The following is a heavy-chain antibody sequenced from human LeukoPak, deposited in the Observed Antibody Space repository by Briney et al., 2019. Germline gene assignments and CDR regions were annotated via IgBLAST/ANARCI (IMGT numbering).Heavy chain of an antibody. V-gene: IGHV3-23*01. CDR1: GFAFSDYY. CDR2: ISGYGGNT. J-gene: IGHJ5*02. Sequence: GGSLRLSCAASGFAFSDYYMGWMREAPGKGGEWVSVISGYGGNTYYADSVKGRFTISRDNSKNTLYLQMNSLRAEDTAVYYCAKESPQFDLWGQGTLVTVSS. CDR3: AKESPQFDL.